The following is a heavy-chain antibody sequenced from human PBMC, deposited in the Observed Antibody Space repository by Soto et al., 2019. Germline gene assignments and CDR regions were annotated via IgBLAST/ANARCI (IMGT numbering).Heavy chain of an antibody. CDR2: ISYDGSNK. Sequence: QVQLVESGGGVVQPGRSLRLSCAASGFTFSSYAMHWVRQAPGKGLEWVAVISYDGSNKYYADSVKGRFTISRDNSKNTLYLQMNSLRAEDTAAYYCARAPRGMIAVVRVIDYWGQGTLVTVSS. D-gene: IGHD3-22*01. CDR3: ARAPRGMIAVVRVIDY. CDR1: GFTFSSYA. J-gene: IGHJ4*02. V-gene: IGHV3-30-3*01.